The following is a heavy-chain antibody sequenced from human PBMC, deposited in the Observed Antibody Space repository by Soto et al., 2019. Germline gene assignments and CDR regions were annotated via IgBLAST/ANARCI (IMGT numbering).Heavy chain of an antibody. V-gene: IGHV3-64*01. D-gene: IGHD5-12*01. J-gene: IGHJ4*02. Sequence: EVQLVESGGGLVQPGGSLRLSCAASGFTFSSYAMHWVRKAPGKGLEYVSAISSNGDSTYYANSVKGRFTISRDNSKNTLYLQMGSLRAEDMAVYYCVRGSNGYHFDYWGQGTLVTLSS. CDR2: ISSNGDST. CDR1: GFTFSSYA. CDR3: VRGSNGYHFDY.